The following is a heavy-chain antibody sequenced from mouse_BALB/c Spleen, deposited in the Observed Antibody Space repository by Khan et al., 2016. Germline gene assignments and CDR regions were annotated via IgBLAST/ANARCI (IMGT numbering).Heavy chain of an antibody. CDR2: IWRGGST. V-gene: IGHV2-5*01. CDR1: GFSLTSYG. D-gene: IGHD2-1*01. Sequence: VELVESGPGLVQPSQNLSITCTVTGFSLTSYGIYWVHQSPGKGLEWLGVIWRGGSTDHNAAFMSRLSITRDNSKSQDFFKMSSLQTDDSAMYFCAKEEGNYVMDYWGQGTSVTVSS. J-gene: IGHJ4*01. CDR3: AKEEGNYVMDY.